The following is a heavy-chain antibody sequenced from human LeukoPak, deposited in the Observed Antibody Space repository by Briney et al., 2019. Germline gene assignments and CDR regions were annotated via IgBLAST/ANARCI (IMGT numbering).Heavy chain of an antibody. CDR1: GGSISRYY. D-gene: IGHD6-19*01. CDR3: ARQLAVRDSWFDP. CDR2: IYYSGST. Sequence: PSETLSLTCTVSGGSISRYYWSWIRQPPGKGLEWIGHIYYSGSTNYNPALESRVTISMDTSKTQISLKMYSVTAADTAVYYCARQLAVRDSWFDPWGQGTLVTVSS. J-gene: IGHJ5*02. V-gene: IGHV4-59*08.